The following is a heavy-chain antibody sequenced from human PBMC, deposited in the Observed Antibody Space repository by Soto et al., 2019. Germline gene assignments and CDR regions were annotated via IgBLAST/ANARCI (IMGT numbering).Heavy chain of an antibody. CDR2: ISGSGGST. V-gene: IGHV3-23*01. J-gene: IGHJ3*02. CDR1: GFTFSSYA. CDR3: AKVPRVDYKRLNDAFDI. D-gene: IGHD4-4*01. Sequence: GGSLRLSCAASGFTFSSYAMSWVRQAPGKGLEWVSAISGSGGSTYYADSVKGRFTISRDNSKNTLYLQMNSLRAEDTAVYYCAKVPRVDYKRLNDAFDIWGQGTMVTVSS.